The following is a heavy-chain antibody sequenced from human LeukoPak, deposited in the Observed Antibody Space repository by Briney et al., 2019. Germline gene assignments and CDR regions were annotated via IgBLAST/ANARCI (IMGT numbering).Heavy chain of an antibody. Sequence: GTSVKVSCKASGFTFTNSTMQWVRQARGQRLEWIGWIVVGSGNTNYAQKFQARVTITRDMSTSTVYMELSNLRSEDTAGYYCAADVLGATNWGQGTLVTVSS. J-gene: IGHJ4*01. D-gene: IGHD1-26*01. V-gene: IGHV1-58*02. CDR1: GFTFTNST. CDR2: IVVGSGNT. CDR3: AADVLGATN.